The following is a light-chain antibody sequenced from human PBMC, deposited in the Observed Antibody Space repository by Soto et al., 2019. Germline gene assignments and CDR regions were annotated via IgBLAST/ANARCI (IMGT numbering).Light chain of an antibody. V-gene: IGKV3-20*01. Sequence: EIVLTHSPGTLSLSPGERATLSCRASQSVSSSYLAWYQQKPGQAPRLLIYGASSRATGIPDRFSGSGSGTDFTLTISRLEPEDFVVYYCQQYGSSPTWTFGRGTKVDIK. J-gene: IGKJ1*01. CDR3: QQYGSSPTWT. CDR2: GAS. CDR1: QSVSSSY.